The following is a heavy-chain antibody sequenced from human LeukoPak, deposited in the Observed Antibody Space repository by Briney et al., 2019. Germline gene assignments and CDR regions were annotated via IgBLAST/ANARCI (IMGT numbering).Heavy chain of an antibody. V-gene: IGHV5-51*01. J-gene: IGHJ4*02. CDR2: IYPGDSDT. CDR1: GYSFSSYW. CDR3: ARHKNYHDSTGYYPLDY. D-gene: IGHD3-22*01. Sequence: GESLKISCQASGYSFSSYWIGWVRQMPGKGLEWIGIIYPGDSDTRYGPSFRGQVTISADNSFTTAYLQWNSLKASDTAMYYCARHKNYHDSTGYYPLDYWGQGTLVTVSS.